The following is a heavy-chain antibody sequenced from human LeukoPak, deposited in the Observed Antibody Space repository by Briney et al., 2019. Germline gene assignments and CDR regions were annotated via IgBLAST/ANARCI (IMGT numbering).Heavy chain of an antibody. V-gene: IGHV4-59*01. Sequence: ETLSLTXTVSGGSISSYYWSWIRQPPGRGLEWIGYIYYSGSTNYNPSLKSRVTISVDTSKNQFSLKLSSVTAADTAVYYCARSYGGNHLTFDYWGQGTLVTVSS. J-gene: IGHJ4*02. CDR3: ARSYGGNHLTFDY. CDR2: IYYSGST. D-gene: IGHD4-23*01. CDR1: GGSISSYY.